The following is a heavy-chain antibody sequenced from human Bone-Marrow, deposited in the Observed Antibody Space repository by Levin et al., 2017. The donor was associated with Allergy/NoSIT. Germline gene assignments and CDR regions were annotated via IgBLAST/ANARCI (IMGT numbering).Heavy chain of an antibody. CDR3: ARDRLASLYYYSMDV. J-gene: IGHJ6*03. CDR1: GGSISSGRYY. Sequence: SETLSLTCSVSGGSISSGRYYFTWVRQSAGKGLEWIGRIYTTGSTNYIPSLESRVTISRDTFKKEVYLTLSSVTAADTAVYYCARDRLASLYYYSMDVWGRGTTVIVSS. V-gene: IGHV4-61*02. CDR2: IYTTGST.